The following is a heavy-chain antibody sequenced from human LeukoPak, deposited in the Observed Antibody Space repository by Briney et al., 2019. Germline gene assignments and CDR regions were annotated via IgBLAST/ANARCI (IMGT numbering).Heavy chain of an antibody. CDR1: GETISSGYYH. CDR3: ARGFDGYAFAY. D-gene: IGHD3-16*01. V-gene: IGHV4-30-2*01. J-gene: IGHJ4*02. CDR2: IYRGGTT. Sequence: SQTLSLTCSVSGETISSGYYHWTWIRQPPGKGLEYIGYIYRGGTTFYNPSLKSRVSISVDRSDRQFSLELTSVTAADTAVYYCARGFDGYAFAYWGQGILVTVSS.